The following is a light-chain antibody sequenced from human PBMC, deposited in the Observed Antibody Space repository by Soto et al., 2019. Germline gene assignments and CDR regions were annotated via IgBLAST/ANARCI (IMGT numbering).Light chain of an antibody. J-gene: IGLJ1*01. CDR1: SSDVGGYNF. CDR2: DVS. CDR3: SSYTSSSTPYV. Sequence: DRAQAASVAGSPVQSITISCTGTSSDVGGYNFVSWYQQRPGKAPKLMIFDVSNRPSGVSNRFSASKSGDTASLTISGLQAEDEADYYCSSYTSSSTPYVFGTGTKVTVL. V-gene: IGLV2-14*01.